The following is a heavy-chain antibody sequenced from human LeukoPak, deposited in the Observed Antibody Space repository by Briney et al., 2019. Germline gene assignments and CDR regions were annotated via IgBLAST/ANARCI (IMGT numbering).Heavy chain of an antibody. CDR2: IYPGDSDT. CDR3: ARHLRLWQNWFDP. CDR1: GYSFTSYW. V-gene: IGHV5-51*01. D-gene: IGHD5-18*01. Sequence: GESLKISCKVSGYSFTSYWIGWVRQMPGKGPEWMGIIYPGDSDTRYSPSFQGQVTISADKSISTAYLQWSSLKASDTAMYYCARHLRLWQNWFDPWGQGTLVTVSS. J-gene: IGHJ5*02.